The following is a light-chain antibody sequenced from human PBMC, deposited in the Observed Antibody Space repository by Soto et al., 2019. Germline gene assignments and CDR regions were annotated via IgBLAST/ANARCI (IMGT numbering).Light chain of an antibody. CDR3: AAWDDSLSGVE. V-gene: IGLV1-47*01. J-gene: IGLJ2*01. CDR1: SSNIGSNY. Sequence: QSVLTQPPSASGTPGQRVTISCSGSSSNIGSNYVYWYQQLPGTALKLLIYRNNQRPSGVPDRFSGSKSGTSASLAISGLRSEDEADYYCAAWDDSLSGVEFGGGTKLTVL. CDR2: RNN.